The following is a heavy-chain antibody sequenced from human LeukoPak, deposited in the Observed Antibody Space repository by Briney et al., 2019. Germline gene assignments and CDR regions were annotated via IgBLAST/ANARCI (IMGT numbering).Heavy chain of an antibody. CDR1: GFTFSSYA. J-gene: IGHJ4*02. Sequence: GGSLRLSCAASGFTFSSYAMSWVRQAPGKGLEWVSVIYSGGSTYYADSVKGRFTISRHNSKNTLYLQMNSLRAEDTAVYYCARDPYGDYGFDYWGQGTLVTVSS. D-gene: IGHD4-17*01. V-gene: IGHV3-53*04. CDR2: IYSGGST. CDR3: ARDPYGDYGFDY.